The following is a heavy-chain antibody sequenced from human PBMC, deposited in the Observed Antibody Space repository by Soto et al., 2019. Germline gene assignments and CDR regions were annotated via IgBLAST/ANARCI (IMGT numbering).Heavy chain of an antibody. Sequence: EVQLVESGGGVVQPGRSLRLSCAASGFTFDDYAMHWVRRVPGKGLEWVSSISWNSNIIGYADSVKGRFTISRDNAKNCLYLQMNSLRPEDTALYYCAKGGPDGFCSGGRFYFDYWGQGTPVPVSS. CDR3: AKGGPDGFCSGGRFYFDY. CDR1: GFTFDDYA. CDR2: ISWNSNII. V-gene: IGHV3-9*01. D-gene: IGHD2-15*01. J-gene: IGHJ4*02.